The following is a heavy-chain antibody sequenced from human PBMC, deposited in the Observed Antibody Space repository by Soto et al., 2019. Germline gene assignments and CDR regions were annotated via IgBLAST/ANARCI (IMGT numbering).Heavy chain of an antibody. D-gene: IGHD6-6*01. Sequence: SETLSLTCTVSGASMTKNNHYWAWIRQPPGKGLEWIATTFYSGNTYYNPSLKSRVTVSVDTSNNQFSLKLSSVTAADSAVYFCARHLLWSSSSGLFGMAVWGQGTTVTVSS. CDR3: ARHLLWSSSSGLFGMAV. V-gene: IGHV4-39*01. CDR1: GASMTKNNHY. J-gene: IGHJ6*02. CDR2: TFYSGNT.